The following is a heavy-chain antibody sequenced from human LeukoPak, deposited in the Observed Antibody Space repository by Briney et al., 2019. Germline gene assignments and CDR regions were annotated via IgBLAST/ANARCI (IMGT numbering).Heavy chain of an antibody. CDR3: AKDYSGSYYVLDY. Sequence: PGGSLRLSCAVSGFTFSSYGMHWVRQAPGKGLEWVAVIWYDGSNKYYAESVKGRFTISRDNSKNTLYLQMNSLRAEDTAVYYCAKDYSGSYYVLDYWGQGTPVTVSS. J-gene: IGHJ4*02. CDR1: GFTFSSYG. V-gene: IGHV3-33*06. CDR2: IWYDGSNK. D-gene: IGHD1-26*01.